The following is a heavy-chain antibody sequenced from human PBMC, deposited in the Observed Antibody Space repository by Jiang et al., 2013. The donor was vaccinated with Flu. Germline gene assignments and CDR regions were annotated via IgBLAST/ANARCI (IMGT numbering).Heavy chain of an antibody. D-gene: IGHD7-27*01. CDR1: GFHLYQPR. CDR2: ISGDSSVT. J-gene: IGHJ2*01. Sequence: GGSLRLSCAASGFHLYQPRHELGPPGSGEGLEWVSAISGDSSVTYYTDSVKGRFTISRDNSESMVSLQMNGLRVEDTAVYYCAKRSNWGYDDWYFDLWG. CDR3: AKRSNWGYDDWYFDL. V-gene: IGHV3-23*05.